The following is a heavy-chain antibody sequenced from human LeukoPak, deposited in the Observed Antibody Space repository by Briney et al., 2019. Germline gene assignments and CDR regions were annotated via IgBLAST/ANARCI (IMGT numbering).Heavy chain of an antibody. CDR1: GFTFSSYS. J-gene: IGHJ4*02. CDR3: ARGKFGRVVAAGTIDY. CDR2: ISSSSSYI. Sequence: PGGSLRLSCAASGFTFSSYSMNWVRQAPGKGLEWVSSISSSSSYIYYADSVKGRFTISRDNAKNTLYLQMSSLRAEDTGVYYCARGKFGRVVAAGTIDYWGQGTLVAVSS. V-gene: IGHV3-21*06. D-gene: IGHD6-13*01.